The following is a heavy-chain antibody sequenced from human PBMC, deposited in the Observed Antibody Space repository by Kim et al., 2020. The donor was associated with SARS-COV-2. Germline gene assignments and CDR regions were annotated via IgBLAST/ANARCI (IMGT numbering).Heavy chain of an antibody. D-gene: IGHD3-16*01. J-gene: IGHJ3*02. V-gene: IGHV3-30*18. CDR2: ISSEGSKK. CDR3: AKVHSLFMMSPTRGAFDI. CDR1: GFSFNNYA. Sequence: GGSLRLSCAASGFSFNNYAMHWVRQAPGKGLQWVAGISSEGSKKYYAESVQGRFTVSRDSSKNMVYLQMNSLRAEDTAMYCCAKVHSLFMMSPTRGAFDIGGRGTRVTVSS.